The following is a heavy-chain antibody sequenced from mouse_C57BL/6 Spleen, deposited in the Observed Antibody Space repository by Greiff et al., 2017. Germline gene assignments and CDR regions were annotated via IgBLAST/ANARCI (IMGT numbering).Heavy chain of an antibody. CDR1: GYTFTDYY. D-gene: IGHD2-1*01. J-gene: IGHJ4*01. V-gene: IGHV1-19*01. Sequence: VQLQQSGPVLVKPGASVKMSCKASGYTFTDYYMNWVKQSHGKSLEWIGVINPYNGGTSYNQKFKGKATLTVDKSSSTAYMELNSLTSEDSAVYYCARWDGNFYAMDYWGQGTAVTVSS. CDR3: ARWDGNFYAMDY. CDR2: INPYNGGT.